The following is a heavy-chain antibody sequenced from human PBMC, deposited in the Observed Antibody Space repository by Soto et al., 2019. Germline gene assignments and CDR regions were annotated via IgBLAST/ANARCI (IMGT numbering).Heavy chain of an antibody. CDR2: IFPSDSDT. CDR3: ARKDKSGYFNRFDP. Sequence: GESLKISCRTSGYRFTSYWFAWERQMPGKGVEWMGIIFPSDSDTGYSPSFQGQVTISADRSTSTVFLQLASLKASDTAVYFCARKDKSGYFNRFDPWGRAPWSPSPQ. V-gene: IGHV5-51*01. D-gene: IGHD3-22*01. CDR1: GYRFTSYW. J-gene: IGHJ5*02.